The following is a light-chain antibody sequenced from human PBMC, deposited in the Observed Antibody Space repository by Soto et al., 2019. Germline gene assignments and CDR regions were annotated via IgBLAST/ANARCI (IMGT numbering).Light chain of an antibody. CDR3: MQGTHWYT. J-gene: IGKJ2*01. Sequence: DVVLTQSPLSLPVTLGQPASISCRSSQSLVYIDGNTYLNWFHQRPGQSPRRLIYTVSNRDSGVPDRFSGSGSGTDFTLKISRVEAEDVGVYYCMQGTHWYTFGQGTK. CDR2: TVS. V-gene: IGKV2-30*01. CDR1: QSLVYIDGNTY.